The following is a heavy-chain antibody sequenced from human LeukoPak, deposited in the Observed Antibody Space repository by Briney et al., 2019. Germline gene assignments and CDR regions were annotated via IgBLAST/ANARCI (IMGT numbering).Heavy chain of an antibody. J-gene: IGHJ5*02. V-gene: IGHV3-21*01. Sequence: KPGGSLRLSCAASGFTFSSYSMNWVRQAPGKGLEWVSSISSSSSYIYYADSVKGRFTISRDNAKNSLYLQMNSLRAEDTAVYYCAIEAGSDPYNWFDPWGQGTLVTVSS. CDR1: GFTFSSYS. CDR3: AIEAGSDPYNWFDP. CDR2: ISSSSSYI. D-gene: IGHD6-13*01.